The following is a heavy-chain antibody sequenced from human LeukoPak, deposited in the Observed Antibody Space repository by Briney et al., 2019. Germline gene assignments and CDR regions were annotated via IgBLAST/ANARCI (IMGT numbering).Heavy chain of an antibody. V-gene: IGHV1-18*01. CDR3: ARDRPGALLWFGESFSY. Sequence: GASVKVSCKASGYTFTSYGISWVRQATGQGLEWMGWISAYNGNTNYAQKLQGRVTMTTDTSTSTAYMELRSLRSDDTAVYYCARDRPGALLWFGESFSYWGQGTLVTVSS. CDR1: GYTFTSYG. J-gene: IGHJ4*02. CDR2: ISAYNGNT. D-gene: IGHD3-10*01.